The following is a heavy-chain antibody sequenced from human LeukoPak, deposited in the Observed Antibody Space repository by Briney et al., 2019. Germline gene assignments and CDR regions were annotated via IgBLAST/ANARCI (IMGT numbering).Heavy chain of an antibody. CDR3: ARDRVASGSYYNYYYGMDV. J-gene: IGHJ6*02. CDR1: GGSISSYY. V-gene: IGHV4-59*01. Sequence: SETLSLTCTVSGGSISSYYWSWIRQPPGKGLEWIGYIYYSGSTNYNPSLKSRVTISADTSKNQFSLKLSSVTAADTAVYYCARDRVASGSYYNYYYGMDVWGQGTTVTVSS. CDR2: IYYSGST. D-gene: IGHD1-26*01.